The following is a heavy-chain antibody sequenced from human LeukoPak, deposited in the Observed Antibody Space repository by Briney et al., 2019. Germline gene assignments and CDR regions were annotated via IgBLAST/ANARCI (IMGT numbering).Heavy chain of an antibody. J-gene: IGHJ5*02. CDR2: INHSGST. Sequence: PSETLSLTCAVYGGSFSGYYWSWIRQPPGKGLEWIGEINHSGSTNYNPSLESRVTISVDTSKNQFSLKLSSVTAADTAVYYCAREGDGYNYNWFDPWGQGTLVTVSS. CDR1: GGSFSGYY. D-gene: IGHD5-24*01. V-gene: IGHV4-34*01. CDR3: AREGDGYNYNWFDP.